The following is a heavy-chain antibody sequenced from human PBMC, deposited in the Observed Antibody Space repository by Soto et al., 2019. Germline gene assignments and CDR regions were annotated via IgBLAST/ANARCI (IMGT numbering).Heavy chain of an antibody. CDR2: ITYNGGII. Sequence: EVQLVESGGGLVQPGRPLRLSCVASGFTFDDHAMHWVPQAPGKVLEWVSGITYNGGIIAYADSVKGRFTISRDNDKNSLYLQMNSLSAEDTALYYCVKDASMVRAHFDYWGQGTLVTVSS. CDR1: GFTFDDHA. V-gene: IGHV3-9*01. D-gene: IGHD3-10*01. J-gene: IGHJ4*02. CDR3: VKDASMVRAHFDY.